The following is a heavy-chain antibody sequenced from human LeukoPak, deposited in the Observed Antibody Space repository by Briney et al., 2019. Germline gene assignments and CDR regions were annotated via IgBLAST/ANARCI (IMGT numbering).Heavy chain of an antibody. V-gene: IGHV3-48*04. CDR3: ARDLMMEGRYFNYYMDV. Sequence: GGSLRLSCAASGFTFSSYAMNWVRQAPGKGLEWVSYISSSGSTIYYADSVKGRSTISRDNAKNSIYLQMNSLRAEDTALYYCARDLMMEGRYFNYYMDVWGEGTTVTVSS. J-gene: IGHJ6*03. CDR1: GFTFSSYA. D-gene: IGHD2-8*01. CDR2: ISSSGSTI.